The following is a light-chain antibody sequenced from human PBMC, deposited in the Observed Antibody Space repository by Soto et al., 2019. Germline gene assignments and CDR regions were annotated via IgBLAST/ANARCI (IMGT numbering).Light chain of an antibody. CDR1: QGVLYTSNNKNH. CDR3: QQYYSSPLT. V-gene: IGKV4-1*01. CDR2: WAS. J-gene: IGKJ4*01. Sequence: DIVMTQSPDSLDVSLGERATINCKSSQGVLYTSNNKNHLAWYQQKPGQPPKLLIYWASTRESGVPDRFTGSGSGTDFTLTISSLQAEDVAVYYCQQYYSSPLTFGGGTKVEIK.